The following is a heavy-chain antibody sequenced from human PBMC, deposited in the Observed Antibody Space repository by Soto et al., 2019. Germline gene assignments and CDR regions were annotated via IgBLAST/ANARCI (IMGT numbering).Heavy chain of an antibody. CDR2: ISYDGGNK. Sequence: GGSLRLSCAASGFSFSAYDMHWVRQAPGKGLEWVAVISYDGGNKYYANSVKGRFTISRDNSKNTLYLQINSLRPEDTAVYYCANNIAARPWPYFDYWGQGVLVTVSS. V-gene: IGHV3-30*18. CDR1: GFSFSAYD. J-gene: IGHJ4*02. CDR3: ANNIAARPWPYFDY. D-gene: IGHD6-6*01.